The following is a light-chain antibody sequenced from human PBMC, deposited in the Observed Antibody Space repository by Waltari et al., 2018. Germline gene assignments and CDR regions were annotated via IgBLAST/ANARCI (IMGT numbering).Light chain of an antibody. CDR2: DVS. CDR1: SSDVGGYNY. V-gene: IGLV2-14*03. J-gene: IGLJ2*01. Sequence: HSALTQPASVSGSPGQSITISCTGTSSDVGGYNYVSWYQQHPGKAPKLRIFDVSNRPSVVSSRFSGSKSGNTASLTISGLQAEDEADYYCSSYVSSDTLELFGGGTSLTVL. CDR3: SSYVSSDTLEL.